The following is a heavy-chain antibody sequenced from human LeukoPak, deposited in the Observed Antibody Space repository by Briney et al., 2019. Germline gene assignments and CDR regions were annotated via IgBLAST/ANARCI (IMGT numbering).Heavy chain of an antibody. J-gene: IGHJ3*02. CDR3: ARRDITMVRGVINNAFDI. V-gene: IGHV5-51*01. Sequence: AESLKISCKGSGYSFTSYWIGWVRQMPGKGLEWMGITYPGDSDTRYSPSFQGQVTISADKSISTAYLQWSSLKASDTAMYYCARRDITMVRGVINNAFDIWGQGTMVTVSS. CDR1: GYSFTSYW. D-gene: IGHD3-10*01. CDR2: TYPGDSDT.